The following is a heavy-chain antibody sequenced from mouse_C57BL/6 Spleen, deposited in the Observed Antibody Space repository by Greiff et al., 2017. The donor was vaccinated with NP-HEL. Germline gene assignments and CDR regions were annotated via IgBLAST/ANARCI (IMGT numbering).Heavy chain of an antibody. CDR1: GYTFTSYW. J-gene: IGHJ2*01. CDR3: ARCDYDVGY. V-gene: IGHV1-64*01. CDR2: IHPNSGST. Sequence: QVQLKQPGAELVKPGASVKLSCKASGYTFTSYWMHWVKQRPGQGPEWIGMIHPNSGSTNYNEKFKSKATLTVDKSSSTAYMQLSSLTSEDSAVYYCARCDYDVGYWGQGTTLTVSS. D-gene: IGHD2-4*01.